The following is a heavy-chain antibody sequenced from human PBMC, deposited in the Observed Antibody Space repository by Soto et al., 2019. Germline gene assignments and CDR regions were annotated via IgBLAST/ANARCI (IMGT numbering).Heavy chain of an antibody. J-gene: IGHJ4*02. Sequence: ASVKVSCKASGYTFTSYAMHWVRQAPGQRLEWMGWINAGNGNTKYSQKFQGRVTITRDTSASTAYMELSSLGSEDTAVYYCARDRIRDVGYFDYWGQGTLVTVPS. CDR2: INAGNGNT. D-gene: IGHD2-21*01. V-gene: IGHV1-3*01. CDR1: GYTFTSYA. CDR3: ARDRIRDVGYFDY.